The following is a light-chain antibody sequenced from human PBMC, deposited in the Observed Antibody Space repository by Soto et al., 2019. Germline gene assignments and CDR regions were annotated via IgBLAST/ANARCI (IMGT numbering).Light chain of an antibody. CDR3: TSYTITHIPVI. CDR1: SSDVGGYNY. J-gene: IGLJ7*01. CDR2: EVS. Sequence: QSALTQPPSASGSPGQSVTISCTGTSSDVGGYNYVSWYQQHPGKAPKLMIYEVSKRPSGVPDRFSGSKSGNTASLTITGLQPEDEASYYCTSYTITHIPVIFGGGTQLTVL. V-gene: IGLV2-8*01.